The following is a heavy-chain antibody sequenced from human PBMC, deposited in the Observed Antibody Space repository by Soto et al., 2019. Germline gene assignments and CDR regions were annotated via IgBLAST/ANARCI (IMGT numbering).Heavy chain of an antibody. Sequence: GGSLRLCCTGSGFSFGDYAMSWFRQAPGKGLEWLGFIRSKAYGGTTEYAASIKGRFTISRDDSKSIAYLQMNSLKIEDTAVYYCTRDRGDVLVVAALWGQGTLVTVSS. CDR2: IRSKAYGGTT. D-gene: IGHD2-15*01. CDR3: TRDRGDVLVVAAL. V-gene: IGHV3-49*03. J-gene: IGHJ4*02. CDR1: GFSFGDYA.